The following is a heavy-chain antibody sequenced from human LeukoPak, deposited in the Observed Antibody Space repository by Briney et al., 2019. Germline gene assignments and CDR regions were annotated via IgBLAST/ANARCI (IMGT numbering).Heavy chain of an antibody. J-gene: IGHJ4*02. CDR2: ITGGGEST. D-gene: IGHD3-10*01. Sequence: PGGSLRLSCAASGFTFEASAMSWVRQAPGKGLEWVAVITGGGESTYYADSVKGRFTISRDNSKNTLYPQMNSLRAEDTAVYYCAKPAHGGWGRGTLVTVSS. V-gene: IGHV3-23*01. CDR3: AKPAHGG. CDR1: GFTFEASA.